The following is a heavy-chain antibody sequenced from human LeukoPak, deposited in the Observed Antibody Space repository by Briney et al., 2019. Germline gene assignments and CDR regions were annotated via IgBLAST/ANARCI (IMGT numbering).Heavy chain of an antibody. V-gene: IGHV4-4*09. CDR3: ARHRAEMATITDDTFDM. CDR2: IYTTGST. D-gene: IGHD5-24*01. CDR1: GSSIGTYS. Sequence: SETLSLTCTVSGSSIGTYSWSWIRQPPGKGLEWIGYIYTTGSTYYNPSLKSRVTMSLDTSKNQFSLRLTSVTAADTAVFYCARHRAEMATITDDTFDMWGRGTMVTASS. J-gene: IGHJ3*02.